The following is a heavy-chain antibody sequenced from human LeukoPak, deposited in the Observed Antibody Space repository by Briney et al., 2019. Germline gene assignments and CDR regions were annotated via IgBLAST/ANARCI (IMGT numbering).Heavy chain of an antibody. J-gene: IGHJ4*02. CDR2: ISYDGSNK. V-gene: IGHV3-30-3*01. D-gene: IGHD3-9*01. CDR3: TTSYYDILTGYPFDY. CDR1: GFTFSSYA. Sequence: GGSLRLSCAASGFTFSSYAMHWVRQAPGKGLEWVAVISYDGSNKYYADSVKGRFTISRDNSKNTLYLQMNSLKTEDTAVYYCTTSYYDILTGYPFDYWGQGTLVTVSS.